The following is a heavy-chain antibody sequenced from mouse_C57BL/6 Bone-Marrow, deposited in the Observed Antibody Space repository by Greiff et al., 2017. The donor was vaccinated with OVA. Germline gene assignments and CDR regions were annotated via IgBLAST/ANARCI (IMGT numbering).Heavy chain of an antibody. V-gene: IGHV1-52*01. CDR1: GYTFTSYW. CDR2: IDPSDSET. CDR3: ARNWDPHYYAMDY. J-gene: IGHJ4*01. Sequence: VQLQQPGAELVRPGSSVKLSCKASGYTFTSYWMHWVKQRPIQGLEWIGNIDPSDSETHYNQKFKDKATLTVDKSSSTAYMQLSSLTSEDSAVYYCARNWDPHYYAMDYWGQGTSVTVSS. D-gene: IGHD4-1*01.